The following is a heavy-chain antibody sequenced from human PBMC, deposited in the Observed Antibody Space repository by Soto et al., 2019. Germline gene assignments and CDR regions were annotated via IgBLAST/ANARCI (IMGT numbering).Heavy chain of an antibody. CDR3: AKPLTTVTNYYFDQ. D-gene: IGHD4-17*01. CDR1: GFTFSSYG. V-gene: IGHV3-30*18. J-gene: IGHJ4*02. Sequence: QVQLVESGGGVIQPGRSLRLSCAASGFTFSSYGMHWVRQAPGKGLEWVAVISHDGSNKYGADSVKGRFTISRDNSMNTLYLQLNSLRPEDSAVYYCAKPLTTVTNYYFDQWGQGTLVTVSS. CDR2: ISHDGSNK.